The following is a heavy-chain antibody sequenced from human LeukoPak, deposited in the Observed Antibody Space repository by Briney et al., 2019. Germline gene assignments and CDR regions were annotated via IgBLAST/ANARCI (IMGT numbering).Heavy chain of an antibody. CDR1: GGSISSSSYY. V-gene: IGHV4-39*07. D-gene: IGHD2-2*01. CDR3: GGLACSSRCSWGGGFDS. CDR2: IYYSGST. J-gene: IGHJ4*02. Sequence: SETLSLTCTVSGGSISSSSYYWGWIRQPPGKGLEWIGSIYYSGSTYYNPSLKSRVTISVDTSKNQFSLKLSSVTAADTAVYYRGGLACSSRCSWGGGFDSWGQGTLVTVSS.